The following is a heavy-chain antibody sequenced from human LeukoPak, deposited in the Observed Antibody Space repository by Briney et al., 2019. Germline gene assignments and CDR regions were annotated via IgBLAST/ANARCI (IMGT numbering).Heavy chain of an antibody. CDR2: IYYSGST. V-gene: IGHV4-59*01. CDR1: GGSISSYY. CDR3: ARDRVAVAGQYQNWFDP. D-gene: IGHD6-19*01. Sequence: SETLSLTCTVSGGSISSYYWSWIRQPPGKGLEWIGYIYYSGSTNYNPSLKSRVTISVDTSKNQFSLKLSSVTAADTAVYYCARDRVAVAGQYQNWFDPWGQGTLVTVSS. J-gene: IGHJ5*02.